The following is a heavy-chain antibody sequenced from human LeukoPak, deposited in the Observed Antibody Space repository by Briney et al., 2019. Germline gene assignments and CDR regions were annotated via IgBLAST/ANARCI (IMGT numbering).Heavy chain of an antibody. CDR1: GFTVSSNY. Sequence: GGSLRLSCAVSGFTVSSNYMSWVRQAPGKGLEWVSVIYSGGSTYYADSVKGRFTISRDNSKNTVYLQMNSLRVEDTAVYYCASKAYYDSAGYYSDGFDIWGQGTMVTVSS. CDR2: IYSGGST. CDR3: ASKAYYDSAGYYSDGFDI. J-gene: IGHJ3*02. V-gene: IGHV3-66*01. D-gene: IGHD3-22*01.